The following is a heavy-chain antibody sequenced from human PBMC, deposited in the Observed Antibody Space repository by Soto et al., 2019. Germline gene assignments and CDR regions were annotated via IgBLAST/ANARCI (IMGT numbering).Heavy chain of an antibody. V-gene: IGHV1-8*01. CDR3: AKVSREGSAIDFDY. CDR2: VNPNNGDT. CDR1: GYTFSNYD. J-gene: IGHJ4*02. D-gene: IGHD3-10*01. Sequence: QVQLVQSGAELKKPGASVKVSCKASGYTFSNYDMNWVRQATGQGPEWIGWVNPNNGDTGYAQKFQGRVTLTTDISTTTAYMELTSLRSEDTAIYYCAKVSREGSAIDFDYWGQGTLITLSS.